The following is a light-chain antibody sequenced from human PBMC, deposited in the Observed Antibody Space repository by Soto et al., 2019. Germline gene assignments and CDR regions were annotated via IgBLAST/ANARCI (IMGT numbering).Light chain of an antibody. CDR2: DST. J-gene: IGKJ5*01. V-gene: IGKV3D-11*02. CDR3: QHRNVWHPIS. Sequence: IDRTQAPDTQTLSPGERPTLTNKASQSIHTSLAWYQQKPGQPPRLVVYDSTLRANGVPDRFGGSRSGTVFTLTMDYLVPVEFAVYCCQHRNVWHPISLGHGTRLEIK. CDR1: QSIHTS.